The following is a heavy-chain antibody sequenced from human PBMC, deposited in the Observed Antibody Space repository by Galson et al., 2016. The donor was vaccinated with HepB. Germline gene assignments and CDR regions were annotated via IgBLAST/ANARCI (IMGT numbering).Heavy chain of an antibody. D-gene: IGHD3-10*01. CDR3: ARNPPGSYHRHFDS. Sequence: SLRLSCAASGFTFSSYGMHWVRQAPGKGLEWVAVIWYDGSNKHYAASVKGRFTISRDNSEDTLYLQMNSLSVEDTAVYYCARNPPGSYHRHFDSWGQGTLVTVSS. J-gene: IGHJ4*02. V-gene: IGHV3-33*01. CDR2: IWYDGSNK. CDR1: GFTFSSYG.